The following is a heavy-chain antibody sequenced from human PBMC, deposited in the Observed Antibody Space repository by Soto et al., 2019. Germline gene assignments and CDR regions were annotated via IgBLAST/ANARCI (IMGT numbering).Heavy chain of an antibody. CDR1: GGSISGYY. Sequence: PSEPQSVTWTVVGGSISGYYGSWIRKPPGKGLEWIGYIYYSGSTNYNPSLKSRVTISVDTSKNQFSLKLRSVTAADTAVYYCAKVKRGAPLDAFDIWGQGTMVTVSS. CDR3: AKVKRGAPLDAFDI. D-gene: IGHD1-26*01. J-gene: IGHJ3*02. CDR2: IYYSGST. V-gene: IGHV4-59*01.